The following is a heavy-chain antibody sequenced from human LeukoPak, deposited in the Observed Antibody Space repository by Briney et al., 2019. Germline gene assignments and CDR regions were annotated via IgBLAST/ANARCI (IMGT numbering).Heavy chain of an antibody. CDR1: GYSFTSYW. CDR3: ARQGQTTELDY. J-gene: IGHJ4*02. V-gene: IGHV5-51*01. D-gene: IGHD4-17*01. Sequence: ESLKISCKGSGYSFTSYWIGWVRQMPGKGLEWMGIIDPGDSDTRYIPSFQGPVTLSADKSLGTAYPQWSRLKAPDTAIYYCARQGQTTELDYWGQGTLVTVSS. CDR2: IDPGDSDT.